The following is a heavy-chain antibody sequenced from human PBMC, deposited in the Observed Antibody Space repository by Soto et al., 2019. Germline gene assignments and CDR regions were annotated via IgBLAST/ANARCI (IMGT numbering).Heavy chain of an antibody. CDR3: ASHFTGVLVLGTSPPGGDNYGWDV. CDR2: MNPNSGNT. D-gene: IGHD2-8*02. V-gene: IGHV1-8*01. J-gene: IGHJ6*02. Sequence: GASVKVSCKASGYTFTSYDINWVRQATGQGLEWMGWMNPNSGNTDYAQNFQGRVTITADKSTSTAYMELSSLRSDDTAVYYCASHFTGVLVLGTSPPGGDNYGWDVWGQGTTVTVSS. CDR1: GYTFTSYD.